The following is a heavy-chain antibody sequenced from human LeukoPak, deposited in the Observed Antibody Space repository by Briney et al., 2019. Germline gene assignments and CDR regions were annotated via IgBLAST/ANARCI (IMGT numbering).Heavy chain of an antibody. CDR1: GFTFSSYS. J-gene: IGHJ6*03. Sequence: GGSLRLSCAASGFTFSSYSMNWVRQAPGKGLEWVSYISSSSSTIYYADSVKGRFTISRDNAKNSLYLQMNSLRAEDTAVYYCAREEEDDFWSGYYLTSYYYYMDVWGKGTTVTVSS. CDR3: AREEEDDFWSGYYLTSYYYYMDV. V-gene: IGHV3-48*01. CDR2: ISSSSSTI. D-gene: IGHD3-3*01.